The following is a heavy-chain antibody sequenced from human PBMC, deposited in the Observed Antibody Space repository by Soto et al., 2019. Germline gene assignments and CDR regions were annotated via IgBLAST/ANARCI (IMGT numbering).Heavy chain of an antibody. D-gene: IGHD2-15*01. CDR3: ARDSGNCSGGSCYHYGLDY. V-gene: IGHV4-31*03. CDR1: GGSISSGGYY. CDR2: IYYSGST. J-gene: IGHJ4*02. Sequence: TLSLTCTVSGGSISSGGYYWSWIRQHPGKGLEWIGYIYYSGSTYYNPSLKSRVTISVDTSKNQFSLKLSSVTAADTAVYYCARDSGNCSGGSCYHYGLDYWGQGTLVTV.